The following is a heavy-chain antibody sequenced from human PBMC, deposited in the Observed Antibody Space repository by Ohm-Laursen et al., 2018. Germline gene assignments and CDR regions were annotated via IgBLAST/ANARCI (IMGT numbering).Heavy chain of an antibody. CDR2: ISSSSGSI. CDR1: GFIFSSYS. CDR3: AREGPRAISYYGSGSSDYYYYGLDV. Sequence: SLRLSCTAPGFIFSSYSMSWVRQAPGKGLEWVSSISSSSGSIYYADSMKGRFTISRDNAKNSLHLQMNSLRAEDTAVYYCAREGPRAISYYGSGSSDYYYYGLDVWGQGTTVTVSS. D-gene: IGHD3-10*01. J-gene: IGHJ6*02. V-gene: IGHV3-21*01.